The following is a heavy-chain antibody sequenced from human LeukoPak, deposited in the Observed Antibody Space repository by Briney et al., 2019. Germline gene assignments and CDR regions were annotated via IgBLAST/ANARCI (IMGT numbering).Heavy chain of an antibody. CDR1: GFTFDDYA. CDR2: ISGDGGST. CDR3: AKDLIAVAGTTEYFQH. Sequence: PGGSLRLSCAASGFTFDDYAMHWVRQAPGKGLKWVSLISGDGGSTYYADSVKGRFTISRDNSKNSLYLQMNSLRTEDTALYYCAKDLIAVAGTTEYFQHWGQGTLVTVSS. V-gene: IGHV3-43*02. D-gene: IGHD6-19*01. J-gene: IGHJ1*01.